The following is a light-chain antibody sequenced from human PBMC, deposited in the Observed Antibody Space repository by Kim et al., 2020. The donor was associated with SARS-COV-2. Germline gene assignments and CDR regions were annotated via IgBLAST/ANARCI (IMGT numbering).Light chain of an antibody. J-gene: IGKJ1*01. Sequence: SPGERATPSCRASQSVSTNYLAWYQQKPGQAPRLLIYGASTRATGIPDRFSGSGSGTDFTLTINRLEPEDFAVYYCQQYGSSPRTFGQGTKVDIK. CDR1: QSVSTNY. V-gene: IGKV3-20*01. CDR2: GAS. CDR3: QQYGSSPRT.